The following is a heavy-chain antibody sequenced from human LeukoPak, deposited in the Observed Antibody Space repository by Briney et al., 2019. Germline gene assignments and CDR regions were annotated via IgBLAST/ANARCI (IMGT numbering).Heavy chain of an antibody. CDR3: ASAHSGSYNEAGY. J-gene: IGHJ4*02. CDR2: ISYSGST. Sequence: SETLSLTCTVSGGSLSSYYWSWIRQPPGKGLEWIGYISYSGSTNYNPSLKSRVTISVDTSKNQFSLKLSSVTAADTAVYYCASAHSGSYNEAGYWGEGTLVTVSS. V-gene: IGHV4-59*01. D-gene: IGHD1-26*01. CDR1: GGSLSSYY.